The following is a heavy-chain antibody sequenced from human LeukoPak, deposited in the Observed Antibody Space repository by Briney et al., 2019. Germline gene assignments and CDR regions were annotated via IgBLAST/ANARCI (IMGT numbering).Heavy chain of an antibody. CDR3: ARVSGYYYSSFDY. D-gene: IGHD3-22*01. J-gene: IGHJ4*02. V-gene: IGHV3-66*01. Sequence: VGSLRVSCAAPGFTVSTNYMSWVRQAPGKRVEWVSVIYSGGSTYYADSVKGRFTISRDNSKNTLYLQMNSLRAEDTAVYYCARVSGYYYSSFDYWGQGTLVTVSS. CDR1: GFTVSTNY. CDR2: IYSGGST.